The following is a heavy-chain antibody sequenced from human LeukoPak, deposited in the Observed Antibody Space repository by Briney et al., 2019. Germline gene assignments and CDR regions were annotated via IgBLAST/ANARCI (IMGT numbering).Heavy chain of an antibody. CDR2: INPNSGGT. V-gene: IGHV1-2*02. CDR1: GYTFTGYY. D-gene: IGHD3-22*01. CDR3: ARGFPPRRNYDSSGYYSYYFDY. J-gene: IGHJ4*02. Sequence: ASVKVSCKASGYTFTGYYIHWVRQAPGQGLEWMGWINPNSGGTKYAQKFQARVTLTSDTSINTAYMELSRLRSDDTAVYYCARGFPPRRNYDSSGYYSYYFDYWGQGTLVTVSS.